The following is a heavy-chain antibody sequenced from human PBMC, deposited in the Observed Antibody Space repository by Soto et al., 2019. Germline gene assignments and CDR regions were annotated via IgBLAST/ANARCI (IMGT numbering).Heavy chain of an antibody. Sequence: ASVKVSCKASGGTFSSYAISWVRQAPGQGLEWMGGIIPIFGTANYAQKFQGRVTITADESTSTAYMELSSLRSEDTAVYYCARVQADFWSGYYSHYYGMDVWGQGTTVTVSS. CDR3: ARVQADFWSGYYSHYYGMDV. CDR1: GGTFSSYA. CDR2: IIPIFGTA. V-gene: IGHV1-69*13. D-gene: IGHD3-3*01. J-gene: IGHJ6*02.